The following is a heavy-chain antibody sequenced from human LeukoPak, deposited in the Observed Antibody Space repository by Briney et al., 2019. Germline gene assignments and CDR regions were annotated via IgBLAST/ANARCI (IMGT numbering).Heavy chain of an antibody. CDR3: ARGMSSGYDFDY. CDR2: IKQDESEK. J-gene: IGHJ4*02. CDR1: RFTFSSYW. V-gene: IGHV3-7*01. D-gene: IGHD5-12*01. Sequence: GGSLRLSCVASRFTFSSYWMTWVRHAPGKGLEWVANIKQDESEKYYVDPVKGRFTISRDNAKNSLYLQMNSLRAEDTAVYYCARGMSSGYDFDYWGQGTLVTVSS.